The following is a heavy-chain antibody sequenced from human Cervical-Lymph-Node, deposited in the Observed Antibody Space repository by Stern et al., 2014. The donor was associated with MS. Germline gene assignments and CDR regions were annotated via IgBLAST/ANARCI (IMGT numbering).Heavy chain of an antibody. D-gene: IGHD2-2*01. J-gene: IGHJ6*02. CDR3: ARRVLVAMGGYPKTLDV. Sequence: EVQLVESGGVLVQPGGSLKLSCAASGFTFSRYWMTWVRPAPGKGLAWVANIKDDGSEQFYVDSVKGRFTMSRDNAKNSLYLQMNSLRAEDTAVYYCARRVLVAMGGYPKTLDVWGRGTTVTVSS. CDR1: GFTFSRYW. V-gene: IGHV3-7*01. CDR2: IKDDGSEQ.